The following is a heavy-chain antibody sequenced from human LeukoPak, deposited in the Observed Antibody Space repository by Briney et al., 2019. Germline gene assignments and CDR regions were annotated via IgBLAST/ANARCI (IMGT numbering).Heavy chain of an antibody. CDR2: ISYDGSNK. J-gene: IGHJ6*02. CDR3: ARGRYFDWLQPRGMDV. V-gene: IGHV3-30*04. Sequence: GGSLRLYCAASGFTFSSYAMHWVRQAPGKGLEWVAVISYDGSNKYYADSVKGRFTISRDNSKNTLYLQMNSLRAEDTAVYYCARGRYFDWLQPRGMDVWGQGTTVTVSS. CDR1: GFTFSSYA. D-gene: IGHD3-9*01.